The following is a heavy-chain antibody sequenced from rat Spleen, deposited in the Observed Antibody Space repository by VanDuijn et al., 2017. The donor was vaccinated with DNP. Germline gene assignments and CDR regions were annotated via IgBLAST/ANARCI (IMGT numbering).Heavy chain of an antibody. CDR3: ARSRLPGYYPFAC. V-gene: IGHV5-29*01. CDR1: GFTFSDYY. J-gene: IGHJ3*01. CDR2: ISYDGSST. D-gene: IGHD1-4*01. Sequence: EVQLVESDGGLVQPGRSLKLSCAVSGFTFSDYYMAWVRQAPAKGLEWVATISYDGSSTYYRDSVKGRFTISRDNAKSTLYLQVNSLRSEDTATYYCARSRLPGYYPFACWGQGTLVTVSS.